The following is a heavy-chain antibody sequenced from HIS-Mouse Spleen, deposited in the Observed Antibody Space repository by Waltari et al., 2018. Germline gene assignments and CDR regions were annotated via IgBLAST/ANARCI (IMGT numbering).Heavy chain of an antibody. V-gene: IGHV4-39*07. CDR3: AKAPAAGYYFDY. D-gene: IGHD6-13*01. CDR2: IYYSRGT. J-gene: IGHJ4*02. CDR1: GGSISSSSYY. Sequence: QLQLQESGPGLVKPSETLSLTCTVSGGSISSSSYYWGWIRQPPGKGLEWIGSIYYSRGTSDTPSLKRRVTISVDTSKNQFSLKLSSVTAADTAVYYCAKAPAAGYYFDYWGQGTLVTVSS.